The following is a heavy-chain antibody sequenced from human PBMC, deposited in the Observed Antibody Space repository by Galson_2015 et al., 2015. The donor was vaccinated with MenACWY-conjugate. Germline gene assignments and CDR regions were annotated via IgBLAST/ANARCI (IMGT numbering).Heavy chain of an antibody. J-gene: IGHJ4*02. D-gene: IGHD3-16*01. CDR3: ARVITFGGVMDLFDY. V-gene: IGHV6-1*01. Sequence: CAISGDSVSSNSAAWDWIRQSPSRGLEWLGRTYYRSKWYNDYAVSVKSRITINPDTSKNQFSLQLNSVTPEDTAVYYCARVITFGGVMDLFDYWGQGTLVTVSS. CDR2: TYYRSKWYN. CDR1: GDSVSSNSAA.